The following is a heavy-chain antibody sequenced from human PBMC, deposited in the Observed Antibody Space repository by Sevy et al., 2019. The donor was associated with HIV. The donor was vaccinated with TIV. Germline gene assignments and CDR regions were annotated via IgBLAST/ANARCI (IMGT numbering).Heavy chain of an antibody. CDR3: ARSGGSYDYGMDV. D-gene: IGHD1-26*01. CDR1: GFTFSDYA. Sequence: GGSLRLSCAASGFTFSDYAIHWVRQAPGKGLEWVAFIWYDGSNKYYTDFVKGRFAISRDNSKNTLYLQMNSLRVEDTAVYYCARSGGSYDYGMDVWGQGTTVTVSS. V-gene: IGHV3-30*02. J-gene: IGHJ6*02. CDR2: IWYDGSNK.